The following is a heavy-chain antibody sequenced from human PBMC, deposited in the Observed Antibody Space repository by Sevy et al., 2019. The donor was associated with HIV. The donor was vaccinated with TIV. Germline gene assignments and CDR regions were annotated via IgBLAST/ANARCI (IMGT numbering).Heavy chain of an antibody. D-gene: IGHD1-26*01. Sequence: GGSLRLSCAASGFAFSSHAMHWVRQAPGKGLEWVAVISYEGSETFYAASVEGRFTISRDNSKNILSLQISSLRPEDTAVYYCARDGGYSIKWYPLYWGHGTLVTVSS. V-gene: IGHV3-30-3*01. J-gene: IGHJ4*01. CDR3: ARDGGYSIKWYPLY. CDR1: GFAFSSHA. CDR2: ISYEGSET.